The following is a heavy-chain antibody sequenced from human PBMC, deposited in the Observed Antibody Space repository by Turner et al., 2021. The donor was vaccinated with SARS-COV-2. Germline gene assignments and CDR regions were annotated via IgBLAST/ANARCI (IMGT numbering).Heavy chain of an antibody. V-gene: IGHV4-39*01. CDR3: ARHPRLYSWTYSGAFDI. D-gene: IGHD1-26*01. Sequence: QRHLLESVPGLLKPSETLSITGTVAGGSISSSSYYWGWIRKPPGKGLEWIGNIYYSGSTYSNPSLKSRVTISVDASKNQFSLKLSSVTAADTAVYYCARHPRLYSWTYSGAFDIWGQGTMVTVSS. CDR1: GGSISSSSYY. CDR2: IYYSGST. J-gene: IGHJ3*02.